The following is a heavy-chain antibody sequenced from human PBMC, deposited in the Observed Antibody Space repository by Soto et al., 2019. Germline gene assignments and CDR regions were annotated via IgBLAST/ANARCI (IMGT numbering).Heavy chain of an antibody. CDR2: IYYSGST. CDR1: GGSISSSSYY. D-gene: IGHD2-15*01. V-gene: IGHV4-39*01. CDR3: ARRIVVVAASHDAFDI. J-gene: IGHJ3*02. Sequence: SETLSLTCTVSGGSISSSSYYWGWIHQPPGKGLEWIGSIYYSGSTYYNPSLKSRVTISVDTSKNQFSLKLSSVTAADTAVYYCARRIVVVAASHDAFDIWGQGTMVTVSS.